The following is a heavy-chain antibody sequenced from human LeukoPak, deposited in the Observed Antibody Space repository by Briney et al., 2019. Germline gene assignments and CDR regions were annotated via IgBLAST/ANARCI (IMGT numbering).Heavy chain of an antibody. CDR2: ISSSSSYI. CDR3: ARAHLLYYFDY. J-gene: IGHJ4*02. Sequence: TGGSLRLSCAASGFTFSSYSMNWVRQAPGKGLEWVSSISSSSSYIYYADSVKGRFTISRDNAKNSLYLQMNSLRAEDTAVYYCARAHLLYYFDYWGQGTLVTVSS. V-gene: IGHV3-21*01. CDR1: GFTFSSYS.